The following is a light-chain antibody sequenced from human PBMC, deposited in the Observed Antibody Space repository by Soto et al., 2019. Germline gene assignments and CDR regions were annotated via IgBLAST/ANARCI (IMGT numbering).Light chain of an antibody. J-gene: IGLJ1*01. CDR1: NIGSKS. Sequence: SYELPQPPSMSVAPGKTAKISCGGSNIGSKSVHWYQQKPGQAPVLVIYDDSDRPSGIPERFSGSDSGNTATLTISRVEAGDEADYYCQVWDPSSEPPYVFGPGTKLTVL. CDR3: QVWDPSSEPPYV. V-gene: IGLV3-21*04. CDR2: DDS.